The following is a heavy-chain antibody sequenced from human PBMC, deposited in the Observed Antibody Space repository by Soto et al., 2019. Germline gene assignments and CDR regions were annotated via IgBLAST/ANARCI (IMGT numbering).Heavy chain of an antibody. J-gene: IGHJ6*02. CDR1: GFTFSSYS. V-gene: IGHV3-21*01. D-gene: IGHD3-3*01. CDR3: ARDGVRKIFGVVIQVVMDV. CDR2: ISSSSSYI. Sequence: GWSLRLSCAASGFTFSSYSMNWVRQAPGKGLEWVSSISSSSSYIYYADSVKGRFTISRDNAKNSLYLQMNSLRAEDTAVYYCARDGVRKIFGVVIQVVMDVCGQGTTVTVSS.